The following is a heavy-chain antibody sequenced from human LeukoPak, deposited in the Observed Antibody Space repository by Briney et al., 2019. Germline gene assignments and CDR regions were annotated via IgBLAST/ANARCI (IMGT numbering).Heavy chain of an antibody. CDR1: RNTFGGYF. D-gene: IGHD2-15*01. Sequence: ASVNVSCKASRNTFGGYFIHWVRQAPGQGLEWMGKIDPNTGVTKSAQKFQGRLTMTRDMSIATVNMFLSGLASGDTAVYYCARDNASGGQSFDYWGQGTLVTVSS. J-gene: IGHJ4*02. CDR2: IDPNTGVT. CDR3: ARDNASGGQSFDY. V-gene: IGHV1-2*02.